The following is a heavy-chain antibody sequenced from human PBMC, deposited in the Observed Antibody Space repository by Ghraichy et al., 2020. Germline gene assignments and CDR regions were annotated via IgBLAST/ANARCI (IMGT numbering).Heavy chain of an antibody. Sequence: GESLNISCAASGFTFSSYGMHWVRQAPGKGLEWVAVIWYDGSNKYYADSVKGRFTISRDNSKNTLYLQMNSLRAEDTAVYYCASNLEWPAHFYYYYGMDVWGQGTTVTVSS. CDR3: ASNLEWPAHFYYYYGMDV. CDR2: IWYDGSNK. CDR1: GFTFSSYG. D-gene: IGHD3-3*01. V-gene: IGHV3-33*01. J-gene: IGHJ6*02.